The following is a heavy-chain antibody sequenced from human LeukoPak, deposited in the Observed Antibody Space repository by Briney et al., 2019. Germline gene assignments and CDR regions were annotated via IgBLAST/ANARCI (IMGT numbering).Heavy chain of an antibody. D-gene: IGHD3-10*01. Sequence: PGGSLRLSCAASGFTFSSYGMHWVRQAPGKGLEWVAFIRYDGSNKYYADSVKGRFTISRDNSKNTLYLQMNSLRAEDTAVYYCAKDLSTYYYGSGSYSLGSKQGEFDYWGQGTLVTVSS. CDR3: AKDLSTYYYGSGSYSLGSKQGEFDY. CDR2: IRYDGSNK. CDR1: GFTFSSYG. V-gene: IGHV3-30*02. J-gene: IGHJ4*02.